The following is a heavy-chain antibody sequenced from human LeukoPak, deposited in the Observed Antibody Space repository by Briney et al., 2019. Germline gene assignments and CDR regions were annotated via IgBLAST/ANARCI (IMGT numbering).Heavy chain of an antibody. V-gene: IGHV4-34*01. D-gene: IGHD3-10*01. CDR3: GRGGRFRYYYDSERRGWFDP. CDR2: INHSGST. J-gene: IGHJ5*02. CDR1: GGSFSGYY. Sequence: SETLSLTCAVYGGSFSGYYWSWIRHPPGKGLEWTAEINHSGSTNYNPSPKSRVTISVDTSKNQFSLKLSSMTAADTAVSYCGRGGRFRYYYDSERRGWFDPWGQGTLVTVSS.